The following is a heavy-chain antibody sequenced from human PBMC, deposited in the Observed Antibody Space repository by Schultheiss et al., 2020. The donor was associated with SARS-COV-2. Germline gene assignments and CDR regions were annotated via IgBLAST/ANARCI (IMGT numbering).Heavy chain of an antibody. D-gene: IGHD3-22*01. V-gene: IGHV3-23*01. Sequence: GESLKISCAASGFTFSSYAMSWVRQAPGKGLEWVSAISGSGGSTYYADSVKGRFTISRDNAKNSLYLQMNSLRAEDTAVYYCARGQHYYDSSGYYVPYYGMDVWGQGTTVTVSS. J-gene: IGHJ6*02. CDR3: ARGQHYYDSSGYYVPYYGMDV. CDR1: GFTFSSYA. CDR2: ISGSGGST.